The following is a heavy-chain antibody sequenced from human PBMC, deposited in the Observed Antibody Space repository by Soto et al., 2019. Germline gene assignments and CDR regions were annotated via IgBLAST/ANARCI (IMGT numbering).Heavy chain of an antibody. CDR1: GFTFSSYA. CDR2: ISGSGGST. J-gene: IGHJ4*02. Sequence: GGSLRLSCAASGFTFSSYAMSWVRQAPGKGLEWVSAISGSGGSTYYADSVKGRFTISRDNAKNTLYLQMNSLRGEDTAIYYCARGTNWSFDYWGQGTPVTVSS. V-gene: IGHV3-23*01. CDR3: ARGTNWSFDY.